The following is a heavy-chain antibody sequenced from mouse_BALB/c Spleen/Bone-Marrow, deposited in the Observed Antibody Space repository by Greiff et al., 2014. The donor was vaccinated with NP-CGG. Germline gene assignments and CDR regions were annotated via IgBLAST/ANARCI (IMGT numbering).Heavy chain of an antibody. V-gene: IGHV14-4*02. D-gene: IGHD2-4*01. CDR2: IDPENGDT. Sequence: VQLKQSGAELMRSGASVKLSCTASGFNIKDYYMHWVKQRPEQGLEWIGWIDPENGDTEYAPKFQGKATMTADTSSNTAYLQLSSLTSEDTAVYYCNARGDYDFDYFDYWGQGITLTVSS. J-gene: IGHJ2*01. CDR1: GFNIKDYY. CDR3: NARGDYDFDYFDY.